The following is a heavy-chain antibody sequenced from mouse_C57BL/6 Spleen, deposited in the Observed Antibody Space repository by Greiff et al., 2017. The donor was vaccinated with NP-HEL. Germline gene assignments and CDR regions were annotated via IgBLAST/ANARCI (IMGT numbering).Heavy chain of an antibody. CDR2: IYPRSGNT. CDR3: ARARYYGSRGYFDV. D-gene: IGHD1-1*01. Sequence: QVQLQQSGAELARPGASVKLSCKASGYTFTSYGISWVKQRPGQGLEWIGEIYPRSGNTYYNEKFKGKATLTADKSSSTAYMELRSLTSEDSAVYFCARARYYGSRGYFDVWGTGTTVTASS. V-gene: IGHV1-81*01. J-gene: IGHJ1*03. CDR1: GYTFTSYG.